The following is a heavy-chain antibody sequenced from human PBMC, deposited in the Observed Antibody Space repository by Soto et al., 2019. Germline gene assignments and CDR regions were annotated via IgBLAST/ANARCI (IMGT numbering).Heavy chain of an antibody. Sequence: QVQLVQSGAEVKKPGSSVKVSCKASGGTFSSYAISWVRQAPGQGLEWMGGIIPIFGTANYAQKFQGRVAITADESKSTAYMELSSLRSEDTAVYYCARVVQIVVVPAAMRSWFDPWGQGTLVTVSS. CDR1: GGTFSSYA. CDR3: ARVVQIVVVPAAMRSWFDP. J-gene: IGHJ5*02. D-gene: IGHD2-2*01. CDR2: IIPIFGTA. V-gene: IGHV1-69*01.